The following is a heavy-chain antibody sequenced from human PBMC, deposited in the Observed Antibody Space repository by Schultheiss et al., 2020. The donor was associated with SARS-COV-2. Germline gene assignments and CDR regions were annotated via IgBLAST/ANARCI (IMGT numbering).Heavy chain of an antibody. CDR2: IRSKAYGGTT. V-gene: IGHV3-49*04. Sequence: GGSLRLSCAASGFTFSNYAMHWVRQAPGKGLEWIGFIRSKAYGGTTEFAASVKGRFTISRDDSKSTAYLQMNSLKTEDTAVYYCTSGSSGWYRVGWGQGTLVTVSS. CDR3: TSGSSGWYRVG. CDR1: GFTFSNYA. J-gene: IGHJ4*02. D-gene: IGHD6-19*01.